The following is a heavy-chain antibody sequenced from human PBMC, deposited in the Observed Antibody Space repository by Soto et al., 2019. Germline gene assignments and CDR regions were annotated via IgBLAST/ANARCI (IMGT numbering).Heavy chain of an antibody. V-gene: IGHV1-46*03. J-gene: IGHJ4*02. D-gene: IGHD2-15*01. CDR2: INPSGGST. CDR3: ARVGYSGGSCWDYFDN. Sequence: GASVKVSCKASGYTFTSYSMHWVRQAPGQGLEWMGVINPSGGSTFYAQNFQGRVTMTRDTSTSTVYMDLSSLRSEDTAVYHCARVGYSGGSCWDYFDNWGQGTLVTVSS. CDR1: GYTFTSYS.